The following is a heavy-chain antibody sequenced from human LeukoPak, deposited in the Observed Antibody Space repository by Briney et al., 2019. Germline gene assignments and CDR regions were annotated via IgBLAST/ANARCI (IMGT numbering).Heavy chain of an antibody. CDR2: ISSSSSYI. V-gene: IGHV3-21*01. J-gene: IGHJ4*02. Sequence: GGSLRLSCAASDFTVSFNYMTWVRQAPGKGLEWVSSISSSSSYIYYADSVKGRFTISRDNAKNSLYLQMNSLRAEDTAVYYCARDPPGYWGQGTLVTVSS. CDR3: ARDPPGY. CDR1: DFTVSFNY.